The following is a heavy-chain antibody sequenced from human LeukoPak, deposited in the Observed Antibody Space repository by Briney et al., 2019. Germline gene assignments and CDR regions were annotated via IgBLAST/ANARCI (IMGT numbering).Heavy chain of an antibody. D-gene: IGHD2-21*02. CDR3: ARFVVVTDWFDP. J-gene: IGHJ5*02. V-gene: IGHV4-34*01. Sequence: PSETLPLTCAVYGGSFSGYYWSWIRQPPGKGLEWIGEINHSGSTNYNPSLKSRVTISVDTSKNQFSLKLSSVTAADTAVYYCARFVVVTDWFDPWGQGALVTVSS. CDR2: INHSGST. CDR1: GGSFSGYY.